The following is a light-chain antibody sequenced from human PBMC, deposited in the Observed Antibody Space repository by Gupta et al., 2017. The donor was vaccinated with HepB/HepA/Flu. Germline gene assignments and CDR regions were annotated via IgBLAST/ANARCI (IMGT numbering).Light chain of an antibody. Sequence: EMTQSPSSLSASVGDRVTLTCRASQSISHYLVWYQLQPGKAPKVLIYAASSIQSGVPSRFGGRGSGTYFTLTISSLQPEDSAIYYCQQSHSTPLTFGQGTKVEVK. CDR3: QQSHSTPLT. J-gene: IGKJ1*01. CDR2: AAS. CDR1: QSISHY. V-gene: IGKV1-39*01.